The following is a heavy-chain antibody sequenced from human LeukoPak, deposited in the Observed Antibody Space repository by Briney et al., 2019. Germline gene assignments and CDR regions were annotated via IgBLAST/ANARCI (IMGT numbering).Heavy chain of an antibody. V-gene: IGHV3-21*01. D-gene: IGHD1-26*01. Sequence: GGSLRLSCAASGFTFSTYNMNWVRQAPGKGLEWVSSITSSSRYIYYADSVKGRFTISGDNAKNTPYLQMNSLRAEDTAVYYCARVGARQSNDYWGQGTLVTVSS. CDR3: ARVGARQSNDY. CDR1: GFTFSTYN. J-gene: IGHJ4*02. CDR2: ITSSSRYI.